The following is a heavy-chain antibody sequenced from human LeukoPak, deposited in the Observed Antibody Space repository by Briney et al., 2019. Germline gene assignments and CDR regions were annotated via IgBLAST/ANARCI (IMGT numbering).Heavy chain of an antibody. CDR2: INPNSGGT. CDR3: AREAAAAGLYYFDC. V-gene: IGHV1-2*02. CDR1: GYTFTGYY. J-gene: IGHJ4*02. Sequence: GASVKVSCKASGYTFTGYYMHWVRQAPGQGLEWMGWINPNSGGTNYAQKFQGRVTMTRDTSISTAYMELSRLRSDDTAVYYCAREAAAAGLYYFDCWGQGTLVTVSS. D-gene: IGHD6-13*01.